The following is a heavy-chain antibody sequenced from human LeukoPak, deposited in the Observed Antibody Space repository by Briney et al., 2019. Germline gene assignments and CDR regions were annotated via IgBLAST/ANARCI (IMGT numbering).Heavy chain of an antibody. Sequence: GGSLRLSCAASGFTFSSYAMSWVRHAPGKGLEWVSAISGSGGSTYYADSVKGRFTISRDNSKNTLYLQMNSLRAEDTAVYYCAKSTMVQGAPYYFDYWGQGTLVTVSS. D-gene: IGHD3-10*01. CDR3: AKSTMVQGAPYYFDY. V-gene: IGHV3-23*01. J-gene: IGHJ4*02. CDR2: ISGSGGST. CDR1: GFTFSSYA.